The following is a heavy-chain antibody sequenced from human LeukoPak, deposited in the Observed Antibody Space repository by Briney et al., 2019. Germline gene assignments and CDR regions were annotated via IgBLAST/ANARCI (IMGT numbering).Heavy chain of an antibody. CDR2: ISYSSSYI. Sequence: GGTLRLSCAASGFTFSSYTMNWVRQAPGRGLEWVSCISYSSSYIYYADSVKGRFTISRDNTKDSLYLQMNSLRAEDTAVYYCARERGSGWGGGIQHWGQGTLVTVSS. D-gene: IGHD6-19*01. J-gene: IGHJ1*01. CDR3: ARERGSGWGGGIQH. V-gene: IGHV3-21*01. CDR1: GFTFSSYT.